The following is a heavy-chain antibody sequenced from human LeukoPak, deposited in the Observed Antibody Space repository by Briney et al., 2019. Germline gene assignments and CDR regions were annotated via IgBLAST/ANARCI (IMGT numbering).Heavy chain of an antibody. CDR1: GYSISSGYY. CDR2: IYHSGST. D-gene: IGHD3-3*01. CDR3: ARQGVLRFLEWLSDFDY. Sequence: SETLSLTCAVSGYSISSGYYWGWIRQPPGKGLEWIGSIYHSGSTYCNPSLKSRVTISVDTSKNQFSLRLSSVTAADTAVYYCARQGVLRFLEWLSDFDYWGQGTLVTVSS. V-gene: IGHV4-38-2*01. J-gene: IGHJ4*02.